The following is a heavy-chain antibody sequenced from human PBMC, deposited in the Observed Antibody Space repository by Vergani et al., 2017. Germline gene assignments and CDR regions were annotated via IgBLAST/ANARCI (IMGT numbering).Heavy chain of an antibody. D-gene: IGHD2-15*01. J-gene: IGHJ4*02. CDR2: IYTSGST. V-gene: IGHV4-61*02. Sequence: QVQLQESGPGLVKPSQTLSLTCTVSGGSISSGSYYWSWIRQPAGKGLEWIGRIYTSGSTNYNPSLKSRVTISVDTSKNQFSLKLSSVTAADTAVYYCARWYCSGGSCYPDYWGQGTLVTVSS. CDR1: GGSISSGSYY. CDR3: ARWYCSGGSCYPDY.